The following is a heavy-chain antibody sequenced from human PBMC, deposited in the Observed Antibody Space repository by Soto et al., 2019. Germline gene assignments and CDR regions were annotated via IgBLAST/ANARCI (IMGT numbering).Heavy chain of an antibody. V-gene: IGHV3-21*01. D-gene: IGHD5-18*01. CDR1: GFTFSSYS. CDR3: AREGYSYEGTLSSYYYYGMDV. Sequence: GGSLRLSCAASGFTFSSYSMNWVRQAPGKGLEWVSSISSSSSYIYYADSVKGRFTISRDNAKNSLYLQMNSLRAEDTAVYYCAREGYSYEGTLSSYYYYGMDVWGQGTTVTVSS. CDR2: ISSSSSYI. J-gene: IGHJ6*02.